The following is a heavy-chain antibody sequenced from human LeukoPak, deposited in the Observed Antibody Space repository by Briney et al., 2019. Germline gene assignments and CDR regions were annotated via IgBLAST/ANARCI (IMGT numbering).Heavy chain of an antibody. CDR1: GFTFSSYA. J-gene: IGHJ4*02. V-gene: IGHV3-23*01. CDR2: ISGSGGST. Sequence: GGSLRLSCAASGFTFSSYAMSWVRQAPGKGLEWVSAISGSGGSTYYADSVKGRFTIPRDNSKNTLYLQMNSLRAEDTAVYYCAKVGGEVVAPRRSYFDYWGQGTLVTVSS. D-gene: IGHD2-15*01. CDR3: AKVGGEVVAPRRSYFDY.